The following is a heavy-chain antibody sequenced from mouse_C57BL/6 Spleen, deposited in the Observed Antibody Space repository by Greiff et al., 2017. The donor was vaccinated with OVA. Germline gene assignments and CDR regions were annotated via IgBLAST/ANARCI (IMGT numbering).Heavy chain of an antibody. Sequence: EVQLVESGAELVRPGASVKLSCTASGFNITDYYMHWVKQRPEQGLEWIGRIDPEDGDTEYAPKFQGKATMTADTSSNTAYLQLSSLTSEDTAVYYCTSSITTDYAMDYWGQGTSVTVSS. CDR2: IDPEDGDT. J-gene: IGHJ4*01. CDR3: TSSITTDYAMDY. V-gene: IGHV14-1*01. CDR1: GFNITDYY. D-gene: IGHD1-1*01.